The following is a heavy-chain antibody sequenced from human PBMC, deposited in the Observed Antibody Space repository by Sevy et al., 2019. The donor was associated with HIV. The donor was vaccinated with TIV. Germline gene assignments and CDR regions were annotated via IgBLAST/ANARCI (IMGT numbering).Heavy chain of an antibody. V-gene: IGHV3-30-3*01. CDR2: ISYDGSNK. J-gene: IGHJ5*02. CDR1: GFTFSSYA. CDR3: VRDNSYAAGWFDP. Sequence: GGSLRLSCAASGFTFSSYAMHWVRQAPGKGLEWVAVISYDGSNKYYADSVKGRFTISRDNSKNTLYLQMNSLRAEDTAVYYCVRDNSYAAGWFDPWGQGTLVTVSS. D-gene: IGHD2-2*01.